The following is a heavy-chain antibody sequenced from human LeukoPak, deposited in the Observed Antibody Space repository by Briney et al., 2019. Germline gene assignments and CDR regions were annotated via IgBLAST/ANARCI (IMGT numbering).Heavy chain of an antibody. D-gene: IGHD2-2*01. J-gene: IGHJ4*02. V-gene: IGHV1-18*01. CDR1: GYTFTSYG. Sequence: ASVKVSCKASGYTFTSYGISWVRQAPGQGLEWMGWISAYNGNTNYAQKLQGRVTMTTDTSTSTAYMELRSLRSDDTAVYYCARVGYCSSISCYPFFDYWGQGTLVTVSS. CDR3: ARVGYCSSISCYPFFDY. CDR2: ISAYNGNT.